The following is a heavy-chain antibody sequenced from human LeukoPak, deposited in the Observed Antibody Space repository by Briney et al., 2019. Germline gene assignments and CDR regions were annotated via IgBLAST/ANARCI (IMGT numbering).Heavy chain of an antibody. J-gene: IGHJ3*02. Sequence: GGSLRLSCAASGFTFSSYGMPWVRQAPGKGLEWVAVISSDGSNKYFADSVKGRFTISRDNSKNTLYLQMNSLRAEDTAVYYCAKRAFDIWGQGTMVTVSS. CDR2: ISSDGSNK. CDR1: GFTFSSYG. V-gene: IGHV3-30*18. CDR3: AKRAFDI.